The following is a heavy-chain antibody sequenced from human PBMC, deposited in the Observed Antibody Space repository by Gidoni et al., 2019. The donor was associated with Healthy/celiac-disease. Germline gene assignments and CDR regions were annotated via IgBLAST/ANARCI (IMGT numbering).Heavy chain of an antibody. D-gene: IGHD1-26*01. V-gene: IGHV4-39*01. CDR3: ASHSGRYNGRD. J-gene: IGHJ4*02. Sequence: QLQLQESDPGLVKPSETLSLTCTVSGGSISSSRYYWGWIRQPPGKGLEWIGSIYYSGSTYYNPSLKSPVTIAVDTSKNQVSLKLSSVTAADTAVYYCASHSGRYNGRDWGQGTLVTVSS. CDR1: GGSISSSRYY. CDR2: IYYSGST.